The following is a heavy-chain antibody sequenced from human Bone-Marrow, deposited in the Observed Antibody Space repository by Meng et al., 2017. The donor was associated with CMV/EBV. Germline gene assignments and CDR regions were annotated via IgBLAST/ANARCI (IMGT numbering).Heavy chain of an antibody. CDR1: GFTFSSYS. D-gene: IGHD2-21*01. CDR3: AKIAYCGGDCYSGYFDY. V-gene: IGHV3-23*01. CDR2: ISGSGGST. J-gene: IGHJ4*02. Sequence: GESLKISCAASGFTFSSYSMNWVRQAPGKGLEWVSAISGSGGSTYYADSVKGRFTISRDNSKNTLYLQMNSLRAEDTAVYYCAKIAYCGGDCYSGYFDYWGQGTLVTVSS.